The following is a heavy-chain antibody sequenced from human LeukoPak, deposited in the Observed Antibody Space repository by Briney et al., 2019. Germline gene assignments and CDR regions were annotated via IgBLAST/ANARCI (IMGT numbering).Heavy chain of an antibody. V-gene: IGHV4-38-2*02. CDR3: ARAPLLEWLFFHWYFDL. Sequence: SETLSLTCTVSGYSISSGYYWGWIRQPPGKGLEWIGSIYHSGSTYYNPSLKSRVTISVDTSKNQFSLKLSSVTAADTAVYYCARAPLLEWLFFHWYFDLWGRGTLVTVSS. J-gene: IGHJ2*01. D-gene: IGHD3-3*01. CDR1: GYSISSGYY. CDR2: IYHSGST.